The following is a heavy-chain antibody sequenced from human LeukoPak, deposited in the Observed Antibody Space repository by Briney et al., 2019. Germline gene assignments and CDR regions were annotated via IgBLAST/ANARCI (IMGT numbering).Heavy chain of an antibody. J-gene: IGHJ4*02. CDR1: GGSLSSSSYY. Sequence: SETLSLTCTVSGGSLSSSSYYWGWIRQPPGKGLEWIGSIFYSGSTYYNPSLKSRVTISVDTSKNQFSLKLSSVTAADTAVYYCVRGGGSWSYFDYWGQGTLVTVSS. CDR3: VRGGGSWSYFDY. CDR2: IFYSGST. V-gene: IGHV4-39*07. D-gene: IGHD2-15*01.